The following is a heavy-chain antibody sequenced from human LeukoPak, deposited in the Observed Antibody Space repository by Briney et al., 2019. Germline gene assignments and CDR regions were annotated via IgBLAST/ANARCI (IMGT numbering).Heavy chain of an antibody. CDR2: IYYSGST. CDR1: GGSISSGGYY. J-gene: IGHJ5*02. Sequence: TSETLSLTCTVSGGSISSGGYYWSWIRQHPGEGLEWIGYIYYSGSTYYNPSLKSRVTISVDTSKNQFSLKLSSVTAADTAVYYCARCQYDFWSGFWFDPWGQGTLVTVSS. V-gene: IGHV4-31*03. CDR3: ARCQYDFWSGFWFDP. D-gene: IGHD3-3*01.